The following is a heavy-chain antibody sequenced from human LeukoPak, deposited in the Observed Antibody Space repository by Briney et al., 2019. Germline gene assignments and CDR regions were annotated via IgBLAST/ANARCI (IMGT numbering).Heavy chain of an antibody. D-gene: IGHD1-14*01. Sequence: GGSLRLSCAASGFTFSGHCMSWVRQAPGKGLEWVANINQGGSDKYYVDSVKGRFTISRDNANNLLYLQMNSLRGGDTAVYYCTRDRSRAEDDWGQGTLVTVSS. CDR3: TRDRSRAEDD. V-gene: IGHV3-7*01. CDR2: INQGGSDK. J-gene: IGHJ4*02. CDR1: GFTFSGHC.